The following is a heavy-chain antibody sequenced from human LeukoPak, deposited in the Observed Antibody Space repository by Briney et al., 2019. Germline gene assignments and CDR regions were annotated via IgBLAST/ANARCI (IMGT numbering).Heavy chain of an antibody. D-gene: IGHD6-13*01. Sequence: GASVTVSCKAFGYTFTGYYMHWVRQAPGQGLEWMGWINPNSGGTNYAQKFQGRVTMTRDTSISTAYMELSRLRSDDTAVYYCATSIAAANNWFDPWGQGTLVTVSS. V-gene: IGHV1-2*02. CDR2: INPNSGGT. J-gene: IGHJ5*02. CDR1: GYTFTGYY. CDR3: ATSIAAANNWFDP.